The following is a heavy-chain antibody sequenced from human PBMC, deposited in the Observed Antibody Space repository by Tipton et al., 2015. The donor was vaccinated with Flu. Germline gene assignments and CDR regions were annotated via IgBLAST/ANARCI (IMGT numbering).Heavy chain of an antibody. CDR2: IFHSGNA. D-gene: IGHD3-3*01. CDR3: ARMEWTVTTPRYFDL. V-gene: IGHV4-39*07. Sequence: TLSLTCTVSGDSIRSANYYWGWIRQPPGKGLEWIGNIFHSGNAYHNPSLKSRVTISVDTSKNQFSLKLTSVTAADTAVYYCARMEWTVTTPRYFDLWGRGTLVTVSA. J-gene: IGHJ2*01. CDR1: GDSIRSANYY.